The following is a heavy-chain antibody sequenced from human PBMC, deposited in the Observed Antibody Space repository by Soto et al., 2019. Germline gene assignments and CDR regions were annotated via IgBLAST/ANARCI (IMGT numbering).Heavy chain of an antibody. V-gene: IGHV1-3*04. CDR3: ARDGAVAGDTNFDY. Sequence: QVQLVHSGAEVKKPGASVKVSCKASGYTFTHYAMHWVRQAPEQRLEWMGWINTGNGNTKYSQKFQGRVTITTDTSASTAYMELSSLRSEDTAVYYCARDGAVAGDTNFDYWGQGTLVTVSS. D-gene: IGHD6-19*01. CDR1: GYTFTHYA. CDR2: INTGNGNT. J-gene: IGHJ4*02.